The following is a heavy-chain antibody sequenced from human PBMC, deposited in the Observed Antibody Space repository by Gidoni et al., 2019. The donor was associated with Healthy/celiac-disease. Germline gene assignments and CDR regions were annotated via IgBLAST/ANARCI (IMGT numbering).Heavy chain of an antibody. CDR1: GFTFCSYA. V-gene: IGHV3-23*04. CDR2: IGGSGGST. CDR3: AKARAPYQPLLYEDY. J-gene: IGHJ4*02. D-gene: IGHD2-2*02. Sequence: EVQLVESGGGLVQPGGSLRLSCAASGFTFCSYARSWVRQAPGKGLEWVSAIGGSGGSTYYADSVKGRFTISRDNSKNTLYLQMNSLRAEDTAVYYCAKARAPYQPLLYEDYWGQGTLVTVSS.